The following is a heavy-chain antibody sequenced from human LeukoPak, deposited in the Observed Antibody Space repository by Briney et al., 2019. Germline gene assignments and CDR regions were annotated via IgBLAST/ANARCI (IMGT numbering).Heavy chain of an antibody. J-gene: IGHJ4*02. D-gene: IGHD2-8*01. CDR1: VYTFTSYG. CDR2: ISAYNGNT. Sequence: ASVKVSCKASVYTFTSYGISWVRQAPGQGLEWMGWISAYNGNTNYAQKLQGRVTTTTDTSTSTAYMELRSLRSDDTAVYYCAREEYCTNGVCYTLDYWGQGTLVTVSS. CDR3: AREEYCTNGVCYTLDY. V-gene: IGHV1-18*01.